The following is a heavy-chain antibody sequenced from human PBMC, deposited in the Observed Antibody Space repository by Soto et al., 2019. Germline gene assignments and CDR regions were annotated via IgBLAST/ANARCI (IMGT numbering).Heavy chain of an antibody. V-gene: IGHV3-43*01. CDR2: ITKDGATT. J-gene: IGHJ4*02. Sequence: GGSLRLSCAASGFIFHDYSIHWVRQSPGKGLEWVSLITKDGATTHYADSVKGRFTISRDNSKNSVYLQMNGLTTEDSALYYCAVNVAAAGPPFDYWGQGTQVTVSS. CDR3: AVNVAAAGPPFDY. CDR1: GFIFHDYS. D-gene: IGHD6-13*01.